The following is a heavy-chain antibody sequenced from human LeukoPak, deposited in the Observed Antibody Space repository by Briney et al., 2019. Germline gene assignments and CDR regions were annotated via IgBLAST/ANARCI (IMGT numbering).Heavy chain of an antibody. Sequence: GGSLRLSCAASGFTFSSYAMSWVRQAPGKGLEWVSAISGSGGSTYYADSVKGWFTISRDNSKNTLYLQMNSLRAEDTAVYYCAKATLRYFDWLCPSFDYWGQGTLVTVSS. CDR3: AKATLRYFDWLCPSFDY. V-gene: IGHV3-23*01. CDR2: ISGSGGST. D-gene: IGHD3-9*01. J-gene: IGHJ4*02. CDR1: GFTFSSYA.